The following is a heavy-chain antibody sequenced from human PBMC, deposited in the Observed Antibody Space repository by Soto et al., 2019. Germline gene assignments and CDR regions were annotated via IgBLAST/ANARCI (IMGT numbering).Heavy chain of an antibody. Sequence: SQTLSLTCSLSAGSLSSGGYSWSWLRQPPGKGLEWIGYIYHSGSTYYNPSLKRRVTISVDRSKNQFSLKRSSVTAAAPAAYYCARVGMGGYYFDYWGQGNLVTVSS. CDR2: IYHSGST. J-gene: IGHJ4*02. CDR3: ARVGMGGYYFDY. CDR1: AGSLSSGGYS. V-gene: IGHV4-30-2*01. D-gene: IGHD3-16*01.